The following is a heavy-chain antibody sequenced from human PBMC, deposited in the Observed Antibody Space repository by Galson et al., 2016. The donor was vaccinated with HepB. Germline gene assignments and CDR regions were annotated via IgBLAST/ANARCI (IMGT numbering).Heavy chain of an antibody. CDR2: IYSGGST. V-gene: IGHV3-66*01. CDR1: GFTVSSNY. J-gene: IGHJ4*02. Sequence: SLRLSCAASGFTVSSNYMSWVRQAPGKGLEWVLVIYSGGSTYYANSVRGRFTISRDNSKNTLDLQMNSPRAEDTAVYYCARDTGYSYGSDYWGQGTLVTVSS. CDR3: ARDTGYSYGSDY. D-gene: IGHD5-18*01.